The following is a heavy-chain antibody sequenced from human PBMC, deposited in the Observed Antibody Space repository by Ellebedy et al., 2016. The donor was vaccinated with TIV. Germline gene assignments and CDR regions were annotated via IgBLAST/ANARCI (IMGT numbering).Heavy chain of an antibody. D-gene: IGHD4-17*01. CDR1: GFTVSSSF. CDR3: ARDPRGGGDYGDNWFDP. CDR2: IYTDGGT. Sequence: PGGSLRLSCAASGFTVSSSFMSWVRQAPGKGLEWVSVIYTDGGTNYTDSVLGRFDISRDGSKNTLYLQMNSLRADDTAVYYCARDPRGGGDYGDNWFDPWGQGTLVTVSS. J-gene: IGHJ5*02. V-gene: IGHV3-66*01.